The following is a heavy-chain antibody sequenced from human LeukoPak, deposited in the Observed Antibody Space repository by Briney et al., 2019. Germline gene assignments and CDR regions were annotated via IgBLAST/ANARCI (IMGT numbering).Heavy chain of an antibody. D-gene: IGHD4-23*01. CDR1: GGSISSYY. Sequence: SETLSLTCTVSGGSISSYYWSWIRQPPGKGLEWSGYIYYSGSTNYNPSLKSRVTISVDTSKNQFSLKLSSVTAADTAVYYCARSALGGVVTIYDYWGQGTLVTVSS. V-gene: IGHV4-59*01. CDR3: ARSALGGVVTIYDY. CDR2: IYYSGST. J-gene: IGHJ4*02.